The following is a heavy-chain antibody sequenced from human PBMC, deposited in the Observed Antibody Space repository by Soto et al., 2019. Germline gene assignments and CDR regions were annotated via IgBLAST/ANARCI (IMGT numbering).Heavy chain of an antibody. J-gene: IGHJ4*02. CDR2: IYYSGST. V-gene: IGHV4-31*03. Sequence: SETLSLTCTVSGGSISSGGYYWSWIRQHPGKGLEWIGYIYYSGSTYYNPSLKSRVTISVDTSKNQSSLKLSSVTAADTAVYYCARVERPHYYDSSGFLIDYWGQGTLVTVSS. CDR3: ARVERPHYYDSSGFLIDY. D-gene: IGHD3-22*01. CDR1: GGSISSGGYY.